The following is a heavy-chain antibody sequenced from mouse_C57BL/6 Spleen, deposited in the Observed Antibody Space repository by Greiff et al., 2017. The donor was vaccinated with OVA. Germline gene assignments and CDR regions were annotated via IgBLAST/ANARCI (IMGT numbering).Heavy chain of an antibody. J-gene: IGHJ4*01. V-gene: IGHV2-2*01. CDR1: GFSLTSYG. D-gene: IGHD2-4*01. Sequence: QVQLKQSGPGLVQPSQSLSITCTVSGFSLTSYGVHWVRQSPGKGLEWLGVIWSGGSTDYNAAFISRLSISKDNSKSQVFFKMNSLQADDTAIDYCARSMITRDFYAMDYWGQGTSVTVSS. CDR2: IWSGGST. CDR3: ARSMITRDFYAMDY.